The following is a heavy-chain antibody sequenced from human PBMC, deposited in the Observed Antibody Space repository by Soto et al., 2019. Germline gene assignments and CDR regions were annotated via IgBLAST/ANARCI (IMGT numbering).Heavy chain of an antibody. V-gene: IGHV5-10-1*01. CDR3: ASSKTETTFTSKTPLDY. CDR1: GYSFTSYW. Sequence: GESLKISCKGSGYSFTSYWISWVRQMPGKGLEWMGRVDPSDSYTNYSPSFQGHVTISADKSISTAYLQWSSLKASDTAMYYCASSKTETTFTSKTPLDYWGQGTLVTVSS. D-gene: IGHD1-7*01. J-gene: IGHJ4*02. CDR2: VDPSDSYT.